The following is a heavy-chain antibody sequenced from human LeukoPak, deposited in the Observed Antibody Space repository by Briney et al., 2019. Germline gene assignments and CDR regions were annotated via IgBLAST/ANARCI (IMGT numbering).Heavy chain of an antibody. CDR1: GFTFSSYA. CDR2: ISGSGGST. J-gene: IGHJ4*02. CDR3: AKGTYSSSPRDY. D-gene: IGHD6-6*01. Sequence: GGSLRLSCAASGFTFSSYAMSWVRQAPGKGLEWVSAISGSGGSTYYAGSVKGRFTISRDNSKNTLSLQMNSLRADDTAIYYCAKGTYSSSPRDYWGQGTLVTVSS. V-gene: IGHV3-23*01.